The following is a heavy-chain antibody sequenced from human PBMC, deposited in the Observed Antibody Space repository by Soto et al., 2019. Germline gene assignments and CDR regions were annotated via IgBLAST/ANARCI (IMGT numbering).Heavy chain of an antibody. D-gene: IGHD6-19*01. Sequence: KTSETLSLTCAVPGDSITSNNWWSWVRQPPGKGLEWIGEVYHNGLTNYNPSLKSRVTMSIDTSKNQFSLKLTSVTAADTAMYYCARDAAVPGEADRFDYWGQGTLVTVSS. CDR2: VYHNGLT. V-gene: IGHV4-4*02. CDR3: ARDAAVPGEADRFDY. J-gene: IGHJ4*02. CDR1: GDSITSNNW.